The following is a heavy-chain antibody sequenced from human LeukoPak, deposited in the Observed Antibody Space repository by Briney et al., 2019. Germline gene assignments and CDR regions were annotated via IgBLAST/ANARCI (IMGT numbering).Heavy chain of an antibody. Sequence: ASVKVSCKASGYTFTSYGISWVRQAPGQGLEWMGWISAYNGNTNYAQKLQGRVTMTTDTSTSTAYMELRSLRSDDTAVYYCARAGLVVPAKYAFDIWGQGTMVTVSS. D-gene: IGHD2-2*01. V-gene: IGHV1-18*01. CDR2: ISAYNGNT. CDR1: GYTFTSYG. CDR3: ARAGLVVPAKYAFDI. J-gene: IGHJ3*02.